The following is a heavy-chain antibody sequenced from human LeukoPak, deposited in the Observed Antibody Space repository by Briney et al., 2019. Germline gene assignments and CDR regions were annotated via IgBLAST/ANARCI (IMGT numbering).Heavy chain of an antibody. CDR2: ISYDGSNK. Sequence: GSLRLSCAASGFTFSSYGMHWVRQAPGKGLEWVAVISYDGSNKYYADSVKGRFTISRDNSKNTLYLQMNSLRAEDTAVYYCARDPLGGYYFDYWGQGTLVTVSS. J-gene: IGHJ4*02. D-gene: IGHD3-16*01. V-gene: IGHV3-30*03. CDR3: ARDPLGGYYFDY. CDR1: GFTFSSYG.